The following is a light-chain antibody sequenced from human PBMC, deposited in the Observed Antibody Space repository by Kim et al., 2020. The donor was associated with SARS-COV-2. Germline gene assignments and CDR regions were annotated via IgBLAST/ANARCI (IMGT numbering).Light chain of an antibody. CDR3: QQYDNLSSIT. CDR1: QDISNY. V-gene: IGKV1-33*01. J-gene: IGKJ5*01. Sequence: SVGDRVTITCQASQDISNYLNWYQQKPGKAPKLLIYDASNLETGVPSRFSGSGSGTDFTFTISSLQPEDIATYYCQQYDNLSSITFGQGTRLEIK. CDR2: DAS.